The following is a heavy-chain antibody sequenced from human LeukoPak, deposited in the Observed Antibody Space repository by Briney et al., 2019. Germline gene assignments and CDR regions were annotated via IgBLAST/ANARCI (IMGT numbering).Heavy chain of an antibody. D-gene: IGHD5-12*01. V-gene: IGHV1-2*06. Sequence: ASVKVSCKASGYTFTNYAMHWVRQAPGQGLEWMGRINPNSGGTNYAQKFQGRVTMTRDTSISTAYMELSRLRSDDTAVYYCARLYLSGRRHDAEYFQHWGQGTLVTVSS. J-gene: IGHJ1*01. CDR2: INPNSGGT. CDR1: GYTFTNYA. CDR3: ARLYLSGRRHDAEYFQH.